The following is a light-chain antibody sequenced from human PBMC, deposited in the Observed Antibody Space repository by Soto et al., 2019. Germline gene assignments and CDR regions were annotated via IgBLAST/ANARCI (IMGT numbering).Light chain of an antibody. CDR1: QSVGSSY. J-gene: IGKJ1*01. V-gene: IGKV3-20*01. CDR3: QQHGSSYRT. CDR2: GAS. Sequence: ENVLTQSPGTLSLSPGERATLSCRASQSVGSSYLAWYQQRPGQAPRLLIYGASSRATGIPDRFSGSGSGTDFTLTISRLEPEDFEVYYCQQHGSSYRTLGQGTKVDIK.